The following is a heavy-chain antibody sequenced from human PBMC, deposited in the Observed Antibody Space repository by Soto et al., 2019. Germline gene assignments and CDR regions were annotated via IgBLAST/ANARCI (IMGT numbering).Heavy chain of an antibody. CDR2: INPTTGTT. CDR1: GYTFTNYY. CDR3: ARENLRGVTPRWNYFDY. J-gene: IGHJ4*02. Sequence: QVQLVQSGAEVKTPGASVQVSCKASGYTFTNYYIHWVRQAPGQGLEWMGIINPTTGTTSYAQKFQGRVTMTRDTSTSTVYMELSSLRSEDTAVYFCARENLRGVTPRWNYFDYWGQGTLVTVSS. D-gene: IGHD5-12*01. V-gene: IGHV1-46*01.